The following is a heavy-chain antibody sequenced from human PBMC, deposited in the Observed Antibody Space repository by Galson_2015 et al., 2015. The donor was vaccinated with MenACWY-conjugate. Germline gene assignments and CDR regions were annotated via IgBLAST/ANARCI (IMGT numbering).Heavy chain of an antibody. D-gene: IGHD1-26*01. Sequence: SLRLSCAPSGFTFSTYWMHWVRQAPGKGLEWVSRIDPDGSTTDYAGSMKGRFTISRDNAKNTLFLQIHSLRVEDTAVYYCATAGSYRFDYWGQGALVTVSS. CDR2: IDPDGSTT. V-gene: IGHV3-74*01. CDR1: GFTFSTYW. CDR3: ATAGSYRFDY. J-gene: IGHJ4*02.